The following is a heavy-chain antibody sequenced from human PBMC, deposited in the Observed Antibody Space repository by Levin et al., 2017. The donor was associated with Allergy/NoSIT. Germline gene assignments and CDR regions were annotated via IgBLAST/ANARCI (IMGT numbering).Heavy chain of an antibody. CDR1: GFTVSSNY. J-gene: IGHJ6*02. CDR3: ARTSGYRESHGMDV. D-gene: IGHD6-13*01. V-gene: IGHV3-53*01. Sequence: ETLSLTCAASGFTVSSNYMSWVRQAPGKGLEWVSVIYSGGSTYYADSVKGRFTISRDNSKNTLYLQMNSLRAEDTAVYYCARTSGYRESHGMDVWGQGTTVTVSS. CDR2: IYSGGST.